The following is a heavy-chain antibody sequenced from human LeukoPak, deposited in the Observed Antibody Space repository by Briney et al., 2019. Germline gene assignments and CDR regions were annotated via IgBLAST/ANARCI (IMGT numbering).Heavy chain of an antibody. D-gene: IGHD1-1*01. J-gene: IGHJ5*02. CDR2: ISYDGSNK. CDR1: GFTFSSYA. V-gene: IGHV3-30-3*01. Sequence: GGSLRLSCAASGFTFSSYAMHWVRQAPGKGLEWVAVISYDGSNKYYADSVKGRFTISRDNSKNTLYLQMNSLRAEDTAVYYCARDSPRTGPWGQGILVTVSS. CDR3: ARDSPRTGP.